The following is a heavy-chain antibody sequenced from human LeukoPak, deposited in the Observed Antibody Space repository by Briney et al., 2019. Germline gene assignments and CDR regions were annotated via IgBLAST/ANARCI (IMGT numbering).Heavy chain of an antibody. CDR3: AKKTPGTYPFDY. V-gene: IGHV3-23*01. CDR1: GFTFSSSA. D-gene: IGHD6-13*01. CDR2: SGTAGDT. Sequence: QPGGSLRLSCAASGFTFSSSAMNRVRQVPGKGLEWVSASGTAGDTYYADSVKGRFTISRDDSKNTLYLQMTSLRAEDTAVYYCAKKTPGTYPFDYWGQGTLVTVSP. J-gene: IGHJ4*02.